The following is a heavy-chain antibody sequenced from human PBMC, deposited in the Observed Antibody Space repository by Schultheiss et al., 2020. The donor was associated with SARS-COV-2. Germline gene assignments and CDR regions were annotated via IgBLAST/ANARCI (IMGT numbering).Heavy chain of an antibody. CDR3: ANAMRTVTTTSPPDY. CDR2: ISSSSSYT. CDR1: GFTVSDYY. J-gene: IGHJ4*02. V-gene: IGHV3-11*06. D-gene: IGHD4-17*01. Sequence: GGSLRLSCAASGFTVSDYYMSWIRQAPGKGLEWVSYISSSSSYTNYADSVKGRFTISRDNSKNTLYLQMNSLRAEDTAVYYCANAMRTVTTTSPPDYWGQGTLVTVSS.